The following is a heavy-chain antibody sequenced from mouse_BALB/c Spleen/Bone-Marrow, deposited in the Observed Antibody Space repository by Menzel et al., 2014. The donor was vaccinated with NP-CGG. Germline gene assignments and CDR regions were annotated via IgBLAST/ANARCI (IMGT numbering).Heavy chain of an antibody. V-gene: IGHV2-9*02. Sequence: VKLMESGPGLVAPSQSLSITCTVPGFSLTSYGVHWVRQPPGKGLEWLGVIWAGGITNYNSTLMSRLSINKDDSKSKVFLKMNSLQTDDTAMYYCARGGYYKYDEDAMDYWGQGTSVTGSS. CDR2: IWAGGIT. CDR3: ARGGYYKYDEDAMDY. CDR1: GFSLTSYG. J-gene: IGHJ4*01. D-gene: IGHD2-14*01.